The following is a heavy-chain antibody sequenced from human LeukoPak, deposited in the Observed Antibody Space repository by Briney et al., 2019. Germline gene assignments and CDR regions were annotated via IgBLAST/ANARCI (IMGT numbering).Heavy chain of an antibody. CDR2: IYYSGST. V-gene: IGHV4-39*07. D-gene: IGHD6-13*01. CDR3: ARGSSSWVRD. J-gene: IGHJ4*02. CDR1: GGSISSSSYY. Sequence: SETLSLTCTVSGGSISSSSYYWGWIRQPPGKGLEWIGSIYYSGSTYYNPSLKSRVTISVDTSKNQFSLKLSSVTAADTAVYYCARGSSSWVRDWGQGTLVTVSS.